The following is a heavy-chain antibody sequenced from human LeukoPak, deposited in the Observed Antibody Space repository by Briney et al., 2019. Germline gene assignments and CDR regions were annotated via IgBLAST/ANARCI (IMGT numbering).Heavy chain of an antibody. J-gene: IGHJ4*02. CDR1: GLTFDDYA. V-gene: IGHV3-9*01. Sequence: GGSLRFSCAASGLTFDDYAMHWFRKAPGKGLEWVPGISWNSGSIGYADSVKGRLTISRDNAKNSLYLQMNSLRAEDTALYYCVGYCSGGSCIPFDYWGQGTLVTVSS. CDR2: ISWNSGSI. CDR3: VGYCSGGSCIPFDY. D-gene: IGHD2-15*01.